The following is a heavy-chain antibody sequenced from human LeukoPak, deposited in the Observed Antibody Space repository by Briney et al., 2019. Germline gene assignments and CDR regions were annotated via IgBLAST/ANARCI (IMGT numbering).Heavy chain of an antibody. CDR2: IRHDGNDK. Sequence: GGSLRLSCVASGFTFTSYGMHWVRQAPGKGLEWVALIRHDGNDKYYAETVKGRFTISRDNSNNTVYLQMNTLRAEDTAMYYCARNGEYCSSTSCGDYWGQGTLVTVSS. D-gene: IGHD2-2*01. CDR3: ARNGEYCSSTSCGDY. J-gene: IGHJ4*02. V-gene: IGHV3-30*02. CDR1: GFTFTSYG.